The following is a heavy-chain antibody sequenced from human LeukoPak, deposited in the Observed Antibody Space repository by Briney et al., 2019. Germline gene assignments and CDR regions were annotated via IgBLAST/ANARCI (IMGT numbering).Heavy chain of an antibody. CDR2: IYYSGSA. Sequence: TSETLSLTCTVSGGSISSYYWSWIRQPPGKGLEWIGYIYYSGSANYNPSLKSRVTISVDTSKNQFSLKLSSVTAADTAVYYCARDREYLPLCWGQGTLVTVSS. V-gene: IGHV4-59*01. J-gene: IGHJ4*02. D-gene: IGHD2/OR15-2a*01. CDR3: ARDREYLPLC. CDR1: GGSISSYY.